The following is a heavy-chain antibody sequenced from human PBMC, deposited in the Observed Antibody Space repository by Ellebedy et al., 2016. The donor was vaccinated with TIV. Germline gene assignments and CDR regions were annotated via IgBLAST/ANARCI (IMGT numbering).Heavy chain of an antibody. CDR3: SRGNVVTAIDF. CDR2: LTHTGRT. D-gene: IGHD2-21*02. Sequence: SETLSLTXTVSGGCFNSYYWTWIRQPPGKGLEWVGHLTHTGRTNYNPSLQSRVAISLDSSKTQFSLELNSVTAADTAVYYCSRGNVVTAIDFWGPGTLVTVSS. CDR1: GGCFNSYY. V-gene: IGHV4-59*13. J-gene: IGHJ4*02.